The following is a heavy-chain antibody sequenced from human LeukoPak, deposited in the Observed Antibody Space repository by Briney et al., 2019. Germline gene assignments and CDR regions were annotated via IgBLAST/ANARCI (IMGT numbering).Heavy chain of an antibody. J-gene: IGHJ4*02. CDR2: IYYSGST. Sequence: SETLSLTCTVSGGSISSSSYYWGWIRQPPGKGLGWIGSIYYSGSTYYNPSLKSRVTISVDTSKNQFSLKLSSVTAADTAVYYCARHSSDILTSYYFDYWGQGTLVTVSS. D-gene: IGHD3-9*01. CDR3: ARHSSDILTSYYFDY. CDR1: GGSISSSSYY. V-gene: IGHV4-39*01.